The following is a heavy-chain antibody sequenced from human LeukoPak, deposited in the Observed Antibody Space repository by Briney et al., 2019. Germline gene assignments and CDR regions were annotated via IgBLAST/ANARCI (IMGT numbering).Heavy chain of an antibody. CDR2: IGTSRGTI. V-gene: IGHV3-48*02. CDR3: ARDDGYAFDI. CDR1: GFTFSSYS. J-gene: IGHJ3*02. Sequence: PGGSLRLSCAASGFTFSSYSMNWVRQAPGKGLEWVSYIGTSRGTISCADSVKGRFVNSGDNAKSSLYLQMNSLRDEDTAVYYCARDDGYAFDIWGQGTMVTVSS.